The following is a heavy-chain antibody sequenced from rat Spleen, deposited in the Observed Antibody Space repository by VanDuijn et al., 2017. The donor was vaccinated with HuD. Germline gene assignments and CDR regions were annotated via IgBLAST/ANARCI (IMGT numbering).Heavy chain of an antibody. Sequence: EVQLQESGPGLVKPSQSLSLTCSVTGYSITSSYRWNWIRKFPGNKLEWMGYINSAGSTNYNPSLKSRISITRDTSKNQFFLQVNSVTTEDTATYYCARHSGTARGVMDAWGQGTSVTVSS. CDR1: GYSITSSYR. CDR2: INSAGST. CDR3: ARHSGTARGVMDA. J-gene: IGHJ4*01. V-gene: IGHV3-3*01. D-gene: IGHD5-1*01.